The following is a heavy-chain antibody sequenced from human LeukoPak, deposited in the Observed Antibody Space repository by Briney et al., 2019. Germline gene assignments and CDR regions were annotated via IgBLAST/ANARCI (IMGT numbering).Heavy chain of an antibody. D-gene: IGHD2-2*01. CDR1: GYTFTGYY. CDR2: INPNSGGT. V-gene: IGHV1-2*02. Sequence: GASVKVSCKASGYTFTGYYMHWARQAPGQGLEWMGWINPNSGGTNYAQKFQGRVTMTRDTSISTAYMELSRLRSDDTAVYYCAILGKDIVVVPAAPDAFDIWGQGTMVTVSS. J-gene: IGHJ3*02. CDR3: AILGKDIVVVPAAPDAFDI.